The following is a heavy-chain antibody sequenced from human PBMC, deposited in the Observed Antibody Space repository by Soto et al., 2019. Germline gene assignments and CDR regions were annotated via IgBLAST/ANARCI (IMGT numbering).Heavy chain of an antibody. CDR1: GFSLTNSGVG. D-gene: IGHD3-10*01. CDR2: IYWDDDK. J-gene: IGHJ4*02. V-gene: IGHV2-5*02. Sequence: QITLKESGPTLVKPTQTLTLTCTFSGFSLTNSGVGVGWIRQPPGEALEWLALIYWDDDKRYSPSLKSRLTITKDTSKNQVVLIMTIMDPVDTGAYYCAHDKTSGSYWAYWGQGILVTVSS. CDR3: AHDKTSGSYWAY.